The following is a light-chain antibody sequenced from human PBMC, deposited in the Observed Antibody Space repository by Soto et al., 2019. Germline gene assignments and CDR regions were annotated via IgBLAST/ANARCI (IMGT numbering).Light chain of an antibody. Sequence: IQMPQSPSTLPASGGERVTVPCLASQSIRSWLAWYQEKPGKAPKLLIDKASLLETGVPSRFSGSGSGTEFTLTISSLQTDDFGTYYCQQYNSHPWTFGQRTKVDIK. CDR3: QQYNSHPWT. V-gene: IGKV1-5*03. CDR2: KAS. CDR1: QSIRSW. J-gene: IGKJ1*01.